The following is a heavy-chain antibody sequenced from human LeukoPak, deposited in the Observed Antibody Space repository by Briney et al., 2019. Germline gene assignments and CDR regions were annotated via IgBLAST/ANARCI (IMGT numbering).Heavy chain of an antibody. CDR1: GYTFTRYA. D-gene: IGHD4-17*01. CDR2: ISTNTGNP. Sequence: ASVKVSCKASGYTFTRYAMNWVRQAPGQGLEWMGWISTNTGNPTYAQGFTGRFVFSLDTSVSTAYLQISSLKAEDTAVYYCARAGAPYFYYYMDVWGKGTTVTVSS. J-gene: IGHJ6*03. V-gene: IGHV7-4-1*02. CDR3: ARAGAPYFYYYMDV.